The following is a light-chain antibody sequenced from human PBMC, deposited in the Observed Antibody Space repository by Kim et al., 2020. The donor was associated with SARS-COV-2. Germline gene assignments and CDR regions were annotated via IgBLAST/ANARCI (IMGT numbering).Light chain of an antibody. CDR3: SSYTSSSTVYV. Sequence: SISISCTGTSRDVGGYNYASWYQQHPGKAPKLMIYDVSKRPSGVSNRFSGSKSGSTASLTISGLQAEDEADYYCSSYTSSSTVYVFGTGTKVTVL. CDR1: SRDVGGYNY. V-gene: IGLV2-14*04. CDR2: DVS. J-gene: IGLJ1*01.